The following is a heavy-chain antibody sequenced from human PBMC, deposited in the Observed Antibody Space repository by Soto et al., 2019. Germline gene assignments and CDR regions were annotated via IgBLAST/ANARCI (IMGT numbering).Heavy chain of an antibody. CDR2: INPNSGGT. CDR1: GYTFTGYY. D-gene: IGHD2-8*01. J-gene: IGHJ4*02. V-gene: IGHV1-2*04. CDR3: AREDGGLIFDY. Sequence: GAAVKVSCKASGYTFTGYYMRWVRQAPGQGLEWMGWINPNSGGTNYAQKFQGWVTMTRDTSISTAYMELSRLRSDDTAVYYCAREDGGLIFDYWGQGTLVTVSS.